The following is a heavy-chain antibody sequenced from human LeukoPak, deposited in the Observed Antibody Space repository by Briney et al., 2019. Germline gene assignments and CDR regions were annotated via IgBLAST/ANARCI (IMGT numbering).Heavy chain of an antibody. J-gene: IGHJ6*03. CDR2: IRYDGSNK. CDR3: AKVGGADYYYYYMDV. Sequence: GGSLRLSCTVSGFTVSSNSMSWVRQAPGKGLEWVAFIRYDGSNKYYADSVKGRFTISRDNSKNTLYLQMNSLRAEDTAVYYCAKVGGADYYYYYMDVWGKGTTVTISS. V-gene: IGHV3-30*02. D-gene: IGHD1-26*01. CDR1: GFTVSSNS.